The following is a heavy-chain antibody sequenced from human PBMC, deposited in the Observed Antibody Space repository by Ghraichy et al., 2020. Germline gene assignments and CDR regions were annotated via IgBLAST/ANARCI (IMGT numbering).Heavy chain of an antibody. D-gene: IGHD2-21*02. CDR1: GGSISSYY. Sequence: SETLSLTCTVSGGSISSYYWSWIRQPPGKGLEWIGYIYYSGSTNYNPSLMRRVTISVDTSKNHFSLKLSSVTAADTAVYYCARSYCAGDCSHDSWGQGALVTVSS. CDR3: ARSYCAGDCSHDS. CDR2: IYYSGST. V-gene: IGHV4-59*08. J-gene: IGHJ5*01.